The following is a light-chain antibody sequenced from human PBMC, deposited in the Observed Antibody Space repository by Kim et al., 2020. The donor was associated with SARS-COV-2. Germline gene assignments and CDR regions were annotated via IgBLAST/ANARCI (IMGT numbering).Light chain of an antibody. J-gene: IGKJ1*01. CDR1: QSVSSN. V-gene: IGKV3-15*01. CDR2: GAS. CDR3: QQYNNLVG. Sequence: EIVMTQSPATLSVSPGERATLSCRASQSVSSNLAWYQQKPGQAPRLLIYGASTRATGIPARFGGSGSGTEFTLTISSLQSEDFAVYYCQQYNNLVGFGQGTKVDIK.